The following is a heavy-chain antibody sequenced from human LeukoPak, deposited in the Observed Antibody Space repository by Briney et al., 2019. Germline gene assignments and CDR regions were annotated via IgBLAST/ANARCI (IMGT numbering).Heavy chain of an antibody. J-gene: IGHJ4*02. Sequence: LPGGSLRLSCAASGFTFSSYAMSWVRQAPGKGLEWVSAISGSGGSTYYADSVKGRFTISRDNSKSTLYLQMNSLRAEDTAVYYCSKELQFSRGYPLRGGQGTLVTVSS. V-gene: IGHV3-23*01. CDR1: GFTFSSYA. CDR2: ISGSGGST. D-gene: IGHD5-12*01. CDR3: SKELQFSRGYPLR.